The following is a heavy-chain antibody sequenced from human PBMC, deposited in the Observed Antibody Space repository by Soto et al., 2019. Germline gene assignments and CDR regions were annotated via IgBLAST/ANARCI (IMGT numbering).Heavy chain of an antibody. CDR1: GFTFSDYY. J-gene: IGHJ5*02. D-gene: IGHD2-2*01. V-gene: IGHV3-11*01. CDR2: ISSSGITI. Sequence: QVQLVESGGGLVKPGGSLRLSCAASGFTFSDYYMSWIRQAPGKGLEWVSDISSSGITIYYADSVKGRFTISRDNAKNSLYLQMNSLRAEDTAVYYCARDRGYCSSTSCYWGWFDPWGQGTLVTVSS. CDR3: ARDRGYCSSTSCYWGWFDP.